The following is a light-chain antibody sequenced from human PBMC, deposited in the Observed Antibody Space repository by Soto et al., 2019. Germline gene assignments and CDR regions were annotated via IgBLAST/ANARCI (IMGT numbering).Light chain of an antibody. V-gene: IGLV2-11*01. CDR1: SSDVGGYNF. CDR2: DVS. Sequence: QSVLTQPRSVSGSPGQSVTISCTGTSSDVGGYNFVSWYQQHPGKAPELMIYDVSKRPSGVPDRFSGPKSGNTASLTISGLQAEDEADYYCCSYAGSYTYVFGTGTKLTVL. J-gene: IGLJ1*01. CDR3: CSYAGSYTYV.